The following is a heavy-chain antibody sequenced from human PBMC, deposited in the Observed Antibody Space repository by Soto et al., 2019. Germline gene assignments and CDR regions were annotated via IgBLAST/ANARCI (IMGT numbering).Heavy chain of an antibody. CDR1: GYTFTSYG. Sequence: QVQLVQSGAEVKKPGASVKVSCKASGYTFTSYGISWVRQAPGQGLEWMGWISAYNGNTNYAQKLQGRVTMTTDTSKSTAYMELRSLRSDDTAVYYCARDQPYSSGWYGLDAFDIWGQGTMVTVSS. CDR3: ARDQPYSSGWYGLDAFDI. D-gene: IGHD6-19*01. CDR2: ISAYNGNT. J-gene: IGHJ3*02. V-gene: IGHV1-18*01.